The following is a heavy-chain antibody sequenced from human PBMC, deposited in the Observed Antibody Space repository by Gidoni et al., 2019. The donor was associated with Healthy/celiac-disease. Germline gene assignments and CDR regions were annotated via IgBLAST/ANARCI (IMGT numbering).Heavy chain of an antibody. Sequence: TISRDNSKNTLYLQMNSLRAEDTAVYYCATLVGYGDYDDYWGQGTLVTVSS. J-gene: IGHJ4*02. D-gene: IGHD4-17*01. CDR3: ATLVGYGDYDDY. V-gene: IGHV3-23*01.